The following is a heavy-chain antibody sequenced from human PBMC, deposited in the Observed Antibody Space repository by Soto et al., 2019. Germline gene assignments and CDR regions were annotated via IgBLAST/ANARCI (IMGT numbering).Heavy chain of an antibody. V-gene: IGHV3-23*01. CDR3: AKVAGRELAYLNWFDP. J-gene: IGHJ5*02. CDR2: ISGSGGST. Sequence: GGSLKLSCASSGFTFSSYAMSWVRQAPGKGLEWVSAISGSGGSTYYADSVKGRFTISRDNSKNTLYLQMNSLRAEDTAVYYRAKVAGRELAYLNWFDPWGQGTLVTVSS. D-gene: IGHD1-26*01. CDR1: GFTFSSYA.